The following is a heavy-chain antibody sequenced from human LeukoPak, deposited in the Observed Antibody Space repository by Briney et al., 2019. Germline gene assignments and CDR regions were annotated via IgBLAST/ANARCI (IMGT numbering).Heavy chain of an antibody. D-gene: IGHD6-6*01. CDR2: IYHSGST. V-gene: IGHV4-30-2*01. Sequence: PSQTLSLTCAVSGGSISSGGYSWSWIRQPPGKGLEWIGYIYHSGSTYYNPSLKSRVTISVDRSKNQFSLKLSSVTAADTAVYYCARGYSSSSGLDYWGQGTLVTVSS. CDR1: GGSISSGGYS. CDR3: ARGYSSSSGLDY. J-gene: IGHJ4*02.